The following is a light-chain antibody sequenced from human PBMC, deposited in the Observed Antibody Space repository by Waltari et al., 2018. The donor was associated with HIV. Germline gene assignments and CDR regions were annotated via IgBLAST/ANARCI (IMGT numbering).Light chain of an antibody. CDR1: QSISTY. Sequence: DIQMTQSPSSLSASLGDRVTITCRASQSISTYINWYQHKPGKAPKVLIYVASNLQSGVPSRFSGSGSGTDFTLTISSLQPEDSATYYCQQSFNSPLTFGGGTKVEIK. CDR3: QQSFNSPLT. V-gene: IGKV1-39*01. J-gene: IGKJ4*01. CDR2: VAS.